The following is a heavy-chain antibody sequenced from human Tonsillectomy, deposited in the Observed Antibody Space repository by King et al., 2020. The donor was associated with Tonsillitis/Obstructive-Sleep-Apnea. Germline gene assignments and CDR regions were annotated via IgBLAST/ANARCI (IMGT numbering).Heavy chain of an antibody. CDR1: GFTFSSYW. V-gene: IGHV3-74*01. J-gene: IGHJ6*02. D-gene: IGHD1-26*01. CDR2: INSDGSST. Sequence: VQLVESGGGLVQPGGSLRLSCAASGFTFSSYWMHWVRHAPGKGLVWVSRINSDGSSTSYADSVKGRFTISRDNAKNTLYLQMNSLRAEDTAVYYCARQGGGSYYYYGMDVWGQGPTVTVSS. CDR3: ARQGGGSYYYYGMDV.